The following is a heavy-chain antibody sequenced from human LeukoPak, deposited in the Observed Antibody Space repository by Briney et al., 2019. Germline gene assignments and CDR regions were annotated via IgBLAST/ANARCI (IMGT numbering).Heavy chain of an antibody. V-gene: IGHV4-59*08. J-gene: IGHJ4*02. CDR3: ASTYYYASGTYHRPFDY. Sequence: SEALSLPCTVAGVSIRSYYWSWIRRPPGKGLEWIGYSYYGGSANYNPALKRRVTISVYTSKNQITLKLTSVTAADTAVYYCASTYYYASGTYHRPFDYWGQGTLVTVSS. D-gene: IGHD3-10*01. CDR1: GVSIRSYY. CDR2: SYYGGSA.